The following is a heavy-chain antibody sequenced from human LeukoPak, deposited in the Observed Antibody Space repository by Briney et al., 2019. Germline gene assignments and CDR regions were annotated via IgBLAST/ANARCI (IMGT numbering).Heavy chain of an antibody. Sequence: SETLSLTCTVSGGSISSYYWSWIRQPPGKGLEWIGYIYYSGSTNYNPSLKSRVTISVDTSKNQFSLKLSSVTAADTAVYYCARERRAVAGTGSIDYWGQGTLVTVSS. J-gene: IGHJ4*02. V-gene: IGHV4-59*01. CDR2: IYYSGST. CDR1: GGSISSYY. D-gene: IGHD6-19*01. CDR3: ARERRAVAGTGSIDY.